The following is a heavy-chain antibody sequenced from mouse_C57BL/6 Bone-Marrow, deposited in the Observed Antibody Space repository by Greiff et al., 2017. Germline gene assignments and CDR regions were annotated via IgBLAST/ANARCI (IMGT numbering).Heavy chain of an antibody. CDR1: GYTFTDYE. V-gene: IGHV1-15*01. D-gene: IGHD1-1*01. J-gene: IGHJ1*03. CDR3: TSRFLRFNWYFDV. Sequence: QVQLQQSGAELVRPGASVTLSCKASGYTFTDYEMHWVKQTPVHGLEWIGAIDPETGGTAYNQKFKGKAILTADKSSSTAYMELRSLTSEDSAVYYCTSRFLRFNWYFDVWGTGTTVTVSS. CDR2: IDPETGGT.